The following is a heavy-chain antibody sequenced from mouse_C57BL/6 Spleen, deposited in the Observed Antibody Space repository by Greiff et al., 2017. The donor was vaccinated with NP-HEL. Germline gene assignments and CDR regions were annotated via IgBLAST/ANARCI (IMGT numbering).Heavy chain of an antibody. V-gene: IGHV7-3*01. CDR3: ARYVGPLEAYYAMDY. J-gene: IGHJ4*01. Sequence: EVMLVESGGGLVQPGGSLSLSCAASGFTFTDYYMSWVRQPPGKAPEWLGFIRNKANGYTTEYSASVKDGFTISRDNSQSILYIQMNALRAEDSATYYCARYVGPLEAYYAMDYLGQGASVTVSS. CDR2: IRNKANGYTT. CDR1: GFTFTDYY.